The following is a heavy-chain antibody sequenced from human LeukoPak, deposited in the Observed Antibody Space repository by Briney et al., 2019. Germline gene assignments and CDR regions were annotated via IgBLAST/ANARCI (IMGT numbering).Heavy chain of an antibody. D-gene: IGHD3-22*01. J-gene: IGHJ4*02. V-gene: IGHV4-4*07. CDR3: AREEEYYYDSSGYSLDY. CDR1: GGSINNYY. Sequence: SETLSLTCTVSGGSINNYYWAWIRQPAGKELEWIGRISASGTNRYNPSLKSRVTMSVDTSQNQFSLKLSSVTAADTAVYYCAREEEYYYDSSGYSLDYWGQGTLVTVSS. CDR2: ISASGTN.